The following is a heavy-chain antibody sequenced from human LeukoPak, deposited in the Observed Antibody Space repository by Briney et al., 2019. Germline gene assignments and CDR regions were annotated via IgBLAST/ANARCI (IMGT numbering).Heavy chain of an antibody. CDR3: ARDHPGYSSSWDLYYYYYMDV. D-gene: IGHD6-13*01. CDR2: IYTSGST. CDR1: GGSISSYY. V-gene: IGHV4-4*07. Sequence: SETLSLTCTVSGGSISSYYWSWIRQPAGKGLEWIGRIYTSGSTNYNPSLKSRVTMSVDTSKNQFSLKLSSVTAADTAVYYCARDHPGYSSSWDLYYYYYMDVRGKGTTVTVSS. J-gene: IGHJ6*03.